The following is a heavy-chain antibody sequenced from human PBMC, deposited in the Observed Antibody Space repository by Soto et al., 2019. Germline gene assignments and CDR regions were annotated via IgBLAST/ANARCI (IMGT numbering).Heavy chain of an antibody. CDR2: MNRNSGNP. CDR3: PTVTLRGYYYGMDV. Sequence: HVQLVQSGAEVKKPGASVKVSCKASEYTFTSYDINWVRQATGQGLEWMGWMNRNSGNPGYAQKFQGRITMTSNTSIRADYMEVSNLRSEDTAVYYCPTVTLRGYYYGMDVWGPGTTGTVSS. V-gene: IGHV1-8*01. CDR1: EYTFTSYD. J-gene: IGHJ6*02. D-gene: IGHD4-17*01.